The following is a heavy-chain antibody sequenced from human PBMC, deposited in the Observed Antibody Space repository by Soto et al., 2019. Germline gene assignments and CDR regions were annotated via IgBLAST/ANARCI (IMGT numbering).Heavy chain of an antibody. CDR1: GFTVSSNY. J-gene: IGHJ3*02. D-gene: IGHD2-15*01. V-gene: IGHV3-66*01. CDR3: ARDGTYCSGGSCYFSAFDI. CDR2: IYSGGST. Sequence: GGSLRLSCAASGFTVSSNYMSWVRQAPGKGLEWVSVIYSGGSTYYADSVKGRFTISRDNSKNTLYLQMNSLRAEDTAVYYYARDGTYCSGGSCYFSAFDIWGQGTMVTVSS.